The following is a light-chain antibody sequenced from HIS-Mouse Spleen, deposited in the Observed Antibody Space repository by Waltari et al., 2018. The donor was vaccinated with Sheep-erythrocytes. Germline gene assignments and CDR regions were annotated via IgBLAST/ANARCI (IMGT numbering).Light chain of an antibody. J-gene: IGKJ5*01. CDR3: QQANSFPIT. CDR1: QGISSW. Sequence: DIQMTQSPSSVSASVGDRVTITCRASQGISSWLAWYQQKPGKAPRCKLLIYAASSLQSGVPSRFSGSGSGTDFTLTISSLQPEDFATYYCQQANSFPITFGQGTRLEIK. V-gene: IGKV1-12*01. CDR2: AAS.